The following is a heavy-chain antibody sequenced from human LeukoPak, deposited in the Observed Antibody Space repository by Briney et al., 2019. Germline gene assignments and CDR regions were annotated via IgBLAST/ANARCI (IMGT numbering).Heavy chain of an antibody. V-gene: IGHV3-30*03. J-gene: IGHJ5*02. CDR3: ATEGWNGWFDP. Sequence: GGSLRLSCAASGFTFSSYGMHWVRQAPGKGLEWVAVISYDGSNKYYADSVKGRFTISRDNSKNTLYLQMNSLRAEDTAVYYCATEGWNGWFDPWGQGTLVTVSS. CDR2: ISYDGSNK. CDR1: GFTFSSYG. D-gene: IGHD1-1*01.